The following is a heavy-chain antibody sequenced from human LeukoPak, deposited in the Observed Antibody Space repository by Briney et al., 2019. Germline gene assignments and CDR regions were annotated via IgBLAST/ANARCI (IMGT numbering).Heavy chain of an antibody. V-gene: IGHV4-38-2*01. CDR3: AKCRRMVDAFDI. CDR1: GFTFSSYW. J-gene: IGHJ3*02. Sequence: GSLRLSCAASGFTFSSYWMSWVRQAPGKGLEWIGSIYYSGSTYYNPSLKSRVTISVDTSKNQFSLKLSSVTAADTAVYYCAKCRRMVDAFDIWGQGTMVTVSS. D-gene: IGHD3-10*01. CDR2: IYYSGST.